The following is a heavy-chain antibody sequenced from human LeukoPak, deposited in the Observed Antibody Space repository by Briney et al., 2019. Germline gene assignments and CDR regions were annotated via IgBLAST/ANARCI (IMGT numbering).Heavy chain of an antibody. CDR2: INPSGDTT. CDR1: GFSFSNYY. J-gene: IGHJ4*02. V-gene: IGHV1-46*01. D-gene: IGHD3-22*01. Sequence: ASVTVSCKASGFSFSNYYMHWVRQAPGQGLEWMGIINPSGDTTTYAQTFQGRVTMTRDTSASTVYMELSSLRSEDTAMYYCARGLDSTSYYRYWGQGTLVTVSS. CDR3: ARGLDSTSYYRY.